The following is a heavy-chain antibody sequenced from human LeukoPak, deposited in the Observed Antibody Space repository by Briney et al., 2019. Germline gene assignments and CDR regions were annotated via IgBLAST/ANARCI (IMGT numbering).Heavy chain of an antibody. CDR1: GYTFTSYA. CDR3: ARGGDYYGSGSYSWFDP. CDR2: INAGNGNT. J-gene: IGHJ5*02. D-gene: IGHD3-10*01. V-gene: IGHV1-3*01. Sequence: ASVKVSCKASGYTFTSYAMHWVRQAPGQRLEWMGWINAGNGNTKYSQKFQGRVTITRDTSASTAYMELSSLRSEDTAVYYCARGGDYYGSGSYSWFDPWGQGTLVTVSS.